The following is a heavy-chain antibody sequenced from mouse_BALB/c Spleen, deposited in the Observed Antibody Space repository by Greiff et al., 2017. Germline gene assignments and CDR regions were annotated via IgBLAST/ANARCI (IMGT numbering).Heavy chain of an antibody. D-gene: IGHD2-12*01. J-gene: IGHJ4*01. V-gene: IGHV2-9-2*01. CDR1: GFSLTSYD. CDR2: IWTGGGT. CDR3: VRQLEAMDY. Sequence: VKLMESGPGLVAPSQSLSITCTVSGFSLTSYDISWIRQPPGKGLEWLGVIWTGGGTNYNSAFMSRLSISKDNSKSQVFLKMNSLQTDDTAIYYCVRQLEAMDYWGQGTSVTVSS.